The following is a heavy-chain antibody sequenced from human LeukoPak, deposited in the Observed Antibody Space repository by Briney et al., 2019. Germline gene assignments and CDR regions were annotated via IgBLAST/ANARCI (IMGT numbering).Heavy chain of an antibody. D-gene: IGHD4-11*01. CDR1: GFTFCSHE. V-gene: IGHV3-48*03. J-gene: IGHJ4*02. Sequence: GGSLRLSCAASGFTFCSHEMNWVRQAPGKGLEWGSYISGSGSSIDYTESVEGRFTISRDNARNSLYLQMNSLRAEDTAVYYCARDGSNFDPFDYWGQGTLVTVSS. CDR3: ARDGSNFDPFDY. CDR2: ISGSGSSI.